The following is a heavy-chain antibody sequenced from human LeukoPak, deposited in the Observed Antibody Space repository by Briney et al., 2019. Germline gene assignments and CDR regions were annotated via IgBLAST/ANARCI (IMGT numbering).Heavy chain of an antibody. CDR1: GGSISSGDYY. D-gene: IGHD4-23*01. J-gene: IGHJ4*02. V-gene: IGHV4-30-4*08. CDR3: ARGNGGNRAFDY. Sequence: PSQTLSLTCTVSGGSISSGDYYWSWIRQPPGKGLEWIGYIYYSGSTYYNPSLKSRVTISVDTSKNQFSLKLSSVTAADTAVYYCARGNGGNRAFDYRGQGTLVTVSS. CDR2: IYYSGST.